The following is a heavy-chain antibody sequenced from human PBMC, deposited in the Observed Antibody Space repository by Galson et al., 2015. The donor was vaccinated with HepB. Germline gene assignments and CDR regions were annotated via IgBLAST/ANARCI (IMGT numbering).Heavy chain of an antibody. V-gene: IGHV4-30-2*01. CDR1: GGSISSGGYS. CDR2: SYHSGST. Sequence: TLSLTCAVSGGSISSGGYSWSWIRQPPGKGLEWIGYSYHSGSTYYNPSLKSRVTISVDRSKNQFSLKLSSVTAADTAVYYCARGSIVGAKRGLDYWGQGTLVTVSS. J-gene: IGHJ4*02. CDR3: ARGSIVGAKRGLDY. D-gene: IGHD1-26*01.